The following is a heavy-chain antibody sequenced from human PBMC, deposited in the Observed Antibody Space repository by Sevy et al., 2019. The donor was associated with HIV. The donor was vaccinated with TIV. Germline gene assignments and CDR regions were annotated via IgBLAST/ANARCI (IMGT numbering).Heavy chain of an antibody. J-gene: IGHJ6*02. CDR2: INPKSGAT. Sequence: ASVKVSCKASGYTFSDSGYYVHWVRQAPGQGLEWMGWINPKSGATNYAQKFQGRFTMTRDTSVSTANMELNRLTSDDTAVYYCARESYDFWTGPVDYDYGMDVWGQGTTVTVSS. V-gene: IGHV1-2*02. D-gene: IGHD3-3*01. CDR1: GYTFSDSGYY. CDR3: ARESYDFWTGPVDYDYGMDV.